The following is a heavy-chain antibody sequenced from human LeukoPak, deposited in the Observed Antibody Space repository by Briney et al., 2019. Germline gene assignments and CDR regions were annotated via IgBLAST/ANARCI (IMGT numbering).Heavy chain of an antibody. J-gene: IGHJ4*02. Sequence: GASVKVSCKASGYTFTSYDINWVRQATGQGLEWMGWMNPNSGNTGYAQKFQGRVTMTTDTSTSTAYMELRSLRSDDTAVYYCARAFRSGYSYVEGFDYWGQGTLVTVSS. V-gene: IGHV1-8*02. CDR3: ARAFRSGYSYVEGFDY. CDR1: GYTFTSYD. D-gene: IGHD5-18*01. CDR2: MNPNSGNT.